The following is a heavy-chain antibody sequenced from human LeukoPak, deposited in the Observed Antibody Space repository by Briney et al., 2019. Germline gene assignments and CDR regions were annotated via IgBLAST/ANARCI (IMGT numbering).Heavy chain of an antibody. CDR2: ISSSSSYT. V-gene: IGHV3-11*06. J-gene: IGHJ3*02. D-gene: IGHD6-19*01. CDR1: GFTFSDYY. CDR3: ARKGGWYPDAIDI. Sequence: GGSLRLSCAASGFTFSDYYMSWIRQAPGKGLEWVSYISSSSSYTNYADSVKGRFTISRDNAKNSLYLQMNSLRAEDTAVYYCARKGGWYPDAIDIWGQGTMVTVSS.